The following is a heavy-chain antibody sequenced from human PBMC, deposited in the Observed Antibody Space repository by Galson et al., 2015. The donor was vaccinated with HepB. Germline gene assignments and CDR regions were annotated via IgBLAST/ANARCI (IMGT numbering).Heavy chain of an antibody. Sequence: SLRLSCEASGFIFNNYAMSWVRQAPGKGLEWLSVISGSGGTTYYADSVKGQFTISRDNSKNTLYLQMNSLRAADTALYYCAKGDYSGSYWGVGNYWGQGTLVTVSS. CDR1: GFIFNNYA. CDR3: AKGDYSGSYWGVGNY. V-gene: IGHV3-23*01. J-gene: IGHJ4*02. D-gene: IGHD1-26*01. CDR2: ISGSGGTT.